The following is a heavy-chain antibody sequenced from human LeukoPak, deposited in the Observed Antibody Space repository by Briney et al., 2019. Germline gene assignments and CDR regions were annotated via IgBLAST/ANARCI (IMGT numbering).Heavy chain of an antibody. D-gene: IGHD2-21*01. CDR3: AKTGGAYCGGDCPGAFDI. Sequence: GESLKISCKGSGYSFSNYWIGWVRQMPGRGLEWMGFVYPGDSDTRYNPSFEGQVIISADKSITTVYLQWSSLKASDTAMYYCAKTGGAYCGGDCPGAFDIWGQGTMVTISS. J-gene: IGHJ3*02. CDR1: GYSFSNYW. CDR2: VYPGDSDT. V-gene: IGHV5-51*01.